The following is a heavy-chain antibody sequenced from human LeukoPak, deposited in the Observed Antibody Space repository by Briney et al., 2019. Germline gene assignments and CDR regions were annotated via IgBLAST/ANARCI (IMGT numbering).Heavy chain of an antibody. J-gene: IGHJ4*02. D-gene: IGHD6-13*01. V-gene: IGHV3-30*18. Sequence: GGSLRLSCAASGFTFSSYGMHWVRQAPGKGLEWVAVISYDGSNKYYADSVKGRFTISRDNPKNTLYLQMNSLRAEDTAVYYCAKEQQTIAAAGLFDYWGQGTLVTVSS. CDR1: GFTFSSYG. CDR3: AKEQQTIAAAGLFDY. CDR2: ISYDGSNK.